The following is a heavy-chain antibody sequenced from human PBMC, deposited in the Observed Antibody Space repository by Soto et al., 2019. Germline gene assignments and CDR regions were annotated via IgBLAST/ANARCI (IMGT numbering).Heavy chain of an antibody. J-gene: IGHJ4*02. V-gene: IGHV5-51*01. CDR2: IYPGDSDT. D-gene: IGHD3-22*01. CDR3: ERPAFYDSSGYYDGDY. Sequence: GESLKISCKGSGYSFTSYWIGWVRQMPGKGLEWMGIIYPGDSDTRYSPSFQGQVTISADKSISTAYLQWSSLKASDTAMYYCERPAFYDSSGYYDGDYWGQGTLVTVSS. CDR1: GYSFTSYW.